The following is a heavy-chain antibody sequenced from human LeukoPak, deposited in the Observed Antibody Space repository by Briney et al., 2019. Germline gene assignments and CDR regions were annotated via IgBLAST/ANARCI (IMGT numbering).Heavy chain of an antibody. J-gene: IGHJ4*02. D-gene: IGHD5-12*01. CDR2: ISYDGSNK. V-gene: IGHV3-30*03. CDR1: GFTFSSYG. Sequence: GGSLRLSCAASGFTFSSYGMHWVRQAPGKGLEWVAVISYDGSNKYYADSVKGRFTISRDNSKNTLYLQMKSLSADDTAVYYCAIFGGYSGYDLFDYWGQGALVTVSS. CDR3: AIFGGYSGYDLFDY.